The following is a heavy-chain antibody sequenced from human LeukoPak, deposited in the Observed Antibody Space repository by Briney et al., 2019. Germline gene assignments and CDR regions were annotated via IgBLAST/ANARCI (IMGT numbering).Heavy chain of an antibody. Sequence: GASVKVSCKASGGTFSSYAISWVRQAPGQGLEWMGGIIPIFGTANYAQKFQGRVTITADESTSTAYMELSSLRSEDTAVYYCAREYQLLPRAEYFKHWARAPWSPSPQ. CDR3: AREYQLLPRAEYFKH. CDR1: GGTFSSYA. CDR2: IIPIFGTA. J-gene: IGHJ1*01. D-gene: IGHD2-2*01. V-gene: IGHV1-69*01.